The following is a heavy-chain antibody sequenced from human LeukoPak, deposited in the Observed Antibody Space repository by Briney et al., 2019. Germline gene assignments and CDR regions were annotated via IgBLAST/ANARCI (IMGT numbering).Heavy chain of an antibody. J-gene: IGHJ4*02. CDR3: ARDPGDSGYGPFDY. D-gene: IGHD5-12*01. V-gene: IGHV1-69*05. CDR2: IIPIFGTA. Sequence: ASVKVSCKASGGTFSSYAISWVRQAPGQGLEWMGGIIPIFGTANYAQKFQGRVTVTTDESTSTAYMELSSLKSEDTAVYYCARDPGDSGYGPFDYWGQGTLVTVSS. CDR1: GGTFSSYA.